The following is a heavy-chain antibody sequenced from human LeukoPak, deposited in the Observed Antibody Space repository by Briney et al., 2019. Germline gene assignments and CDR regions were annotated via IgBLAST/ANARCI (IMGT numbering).Heavy chain of an antibody. V-gene: IGHV1-2*02. CDR2: INPNSGGT. D-gene: IGHD3-10*01. CDR1: GYTFTGYY. CDR3: AREGTLNYYYGSGSYEAFDI. J-gene: IGHJ3*02. Sequence: ASVKPSCKASGYTFTGYYMHWVRQAPGQGLEWMGWINPNSGGTNYAQKFQGRVTMTRDTSISTAYMELSRLRSDDTAVYYCAREGTLNYYYGSGSYEAFDIWGQGTMVTVSS.